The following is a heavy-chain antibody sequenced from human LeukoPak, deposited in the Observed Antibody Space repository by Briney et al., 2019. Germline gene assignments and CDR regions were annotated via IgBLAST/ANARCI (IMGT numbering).Heavy chain of an antibody. CDR2: INWNGGST. CDR1: GFTFDDYG. D-gene: IGHD3-10*01. J-gene: IGHJ5*02. V-gene: IGHV3-20*04. CDR3: ARSPVGYYGSGSYYSNWFDP. Sequence: GGSLRLSCAASGFTFDDYGMSWVRQAPGKGLEWVSGINWNGGSTGYADSVKGRFTISRDNAKNSLYLQMNSLRAEDTALYYCARSPVGYYGSGSYYSNWFDPWGQGTLVTVSS.